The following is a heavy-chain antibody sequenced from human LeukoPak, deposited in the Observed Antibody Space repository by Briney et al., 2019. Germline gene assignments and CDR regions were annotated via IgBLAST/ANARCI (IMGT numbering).Heavy chain of an antibody. Sequence: GGSLRLSCVASGFTFSSFWMSWVRQAPGKGLEFVANIDQDGSVRNYVDSVKGRFIISRGNAKNSLYLQMDSLRAEDTAVYFCARDPGSSSFDYWGLGTPVTVSS. J-gene: IGHJ4*02. D-gene: IGHD6-13*01. CDR3: ARDPGSSSFDY. CDR1: GFTFSSFW. CDR2: IDQDGSVR. V-gene: IGHV3-7*01.